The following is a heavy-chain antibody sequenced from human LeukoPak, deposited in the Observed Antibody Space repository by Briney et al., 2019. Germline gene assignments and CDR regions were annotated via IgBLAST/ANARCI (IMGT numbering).Heavy chain of an antibody. Sequence: PRTLSLTCAVYGGSFSGYYWSWVRQPPGKGLGWIGEINHSGSTNYNRSLKSPITISVDTSKNQFSLKLSSVAAADTAVYYCARGTHVWGLAYWGQGTLVTVSS. CDR2: INHSGST. J-gene: IGHJ4*02. CDR1: GGSFSGYY. CDR3: ARGTHVWGLAY. D-gene: IGHD7-27*01. V-gene: IGHV4-34*01.